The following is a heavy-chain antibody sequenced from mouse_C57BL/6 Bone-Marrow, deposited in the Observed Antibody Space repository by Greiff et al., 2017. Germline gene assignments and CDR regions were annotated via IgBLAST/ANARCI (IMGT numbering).Heavy chain of an antibody. D-gene: IGHD2-4*01. V-gene: IGHV5-9-1*02. CDR1: GFTFSSYA. Sequence: EVHLVESGEGLVKPGGSLKLSCAASGFTFSSYAMSWVRQTPEKRLEWVAYISSGGDYIYYADTVKGRFTISRDNARNTLYLQMSRLKSEDTAMYYCTRGGDYGAFAYWGQGTLVTVSA. CDR3: TRGGDYGAFAY. CDR2: ISSGGDYI. J-gene: IGHJ3*01.